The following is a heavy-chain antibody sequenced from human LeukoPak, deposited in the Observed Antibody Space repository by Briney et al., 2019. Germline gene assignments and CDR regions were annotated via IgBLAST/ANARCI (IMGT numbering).Heavy chain of an antibody. V-gene: IGHV4-4*07. D-gene: IGHD2-2*01. Sequence: SETLSLTCTVSGGSISSYYWSWLRQPAGKGLEWIGRIYTSGSTNYNPSLKSRVTISVDKSKNQFSLKLSSVTAADTAVYYCARDAVCSSTSCYGYYYYHMDVWGKGTTVTVSS. CDR2: IYTSGST. CDR3: ARDAVCSSTSCYGYYYYHMDV. CDR1: GGSISSYY. J-gene: IGHJ6*03.